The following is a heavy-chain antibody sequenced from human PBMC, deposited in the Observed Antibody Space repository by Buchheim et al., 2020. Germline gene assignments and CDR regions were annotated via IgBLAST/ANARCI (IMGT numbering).Heavy chain of an antibody. D-gene: IGHD2-2*01. CDR2: ISYDGSYK. V-gene: IGHV3-30*18. CDR1: GFTFSSYG. CDR3: VKDPEDTVVVPDANYFDY. Sequence: QVQLVESGGGVVQPGRSLRLSCAASGFTFSSYGMHWVRQAPGKGLEWVAVISYDGSYKYYADSVKGRFTISRDNSKNTLYLRMNSLRAEDTAVYYCVKDPEDTVVVPDANYFDYWGQGTL. J-gene: IGHJ4*02.